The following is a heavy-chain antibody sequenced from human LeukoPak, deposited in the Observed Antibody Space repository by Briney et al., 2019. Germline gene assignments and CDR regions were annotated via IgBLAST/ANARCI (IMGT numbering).Heavy chain of an antibody. CDR2: ISSSSSYI. CDR3: ARDPLHYGGNSRDYYYYMDV. D-gene: IGHD4-23*01. CDR1: GFTFSSYS. J-gene: IGHJ6*03. Sequence: GGSLRLSCAASGFTFSSYSMNWVRQAPGKGLEWVSSISSSSSYIYYADSVKGRFTISRDNAKNSLYLQMNSLRAEDTAVYYCARDPLHYGGNSRDYYYYMDVWGKGTTVTVSS. V-gene: IGHV3-21*01.